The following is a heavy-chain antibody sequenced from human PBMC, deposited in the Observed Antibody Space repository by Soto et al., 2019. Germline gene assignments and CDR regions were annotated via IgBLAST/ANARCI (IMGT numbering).Heavy chain of an antibody. CDR1: GFSLNKYW. Sequence: VQLVESGGDLVQPGGSLRLTCAASGFSLNKYWMSWVRQAPGKGLEWVANIKQDGSDKDYVDSVKGRFTISRDNAKKTLYLQKNSLTVEDTGVYYCGGGGGNFDQWGQGTLVNVSS. CDR3: GGGGGNFDQ. D-gene: IGHD3-16*01. J-gene: IGHJ4*02. V-gene: IGHV3-7*04. CDR2: IKQDGSDK.